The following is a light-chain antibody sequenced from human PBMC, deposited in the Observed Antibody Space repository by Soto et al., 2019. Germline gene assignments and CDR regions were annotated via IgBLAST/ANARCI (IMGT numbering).Light chain of an antibody. CDR3: SSYAGSNNLGV. J-gene: IGLJ1*01. V-gene: IGLV2-8*01. CDR1: SSDVGGYKY. Sequence: QSALTQPPSASGSPGQSVTISCTGTSSDVGGYKYVSWYQQHPGKAPKLMIFEVNKRPSGVPDRFSGSKSGNTASLTVSGLHAEDEADYYCSSYAGSNNLGVFGTGTKVTVL. CDR2: EVN.